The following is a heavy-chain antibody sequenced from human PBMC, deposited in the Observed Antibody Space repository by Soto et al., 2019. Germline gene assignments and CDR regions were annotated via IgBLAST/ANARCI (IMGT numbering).Heavy chain of an antibody. V-gene: IGHV1-18*01. Sequence: EASVKVSCKASGYTFTSYGISWVRQAPGQGLEWMGWISAYNGNTNYAQKLQGRVTMTTDTSTSTAYMELRSLRSDDTAVYYCAREPLEAIQWLAEVNLDYWGQGTLVTVSS. CDR2: ISAYNGNT. D-gene: IGHD6-19*01. CDR1: GYTFTSYG. CDR3: AREPLEAIQWLAEVNLDY. J-gene: IGHJ4*02.